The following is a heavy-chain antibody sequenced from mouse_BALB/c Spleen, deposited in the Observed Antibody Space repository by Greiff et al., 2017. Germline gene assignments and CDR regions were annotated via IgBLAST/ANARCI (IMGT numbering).Heavy chain of an antibody. Sequence: VQLQQSGPELVKPGASVKMSCKASGYTFTSYVMHWVKQKPGQGLEWIGYINPYNDGTKYNEKFKGKATLTSDKSSSTAYMELSSLTSEDSAVYYCARVLRLRNWYFDVWGAGTTVTVSS. V-gene: IGHV1-14*01. J-gene: IGHJ1*01. CDR2: INPYNDGT. CDR1: GYTFTSYV. CDR3: ARVLRLRNWYFDV. D-gene: IGHD1-2*01.